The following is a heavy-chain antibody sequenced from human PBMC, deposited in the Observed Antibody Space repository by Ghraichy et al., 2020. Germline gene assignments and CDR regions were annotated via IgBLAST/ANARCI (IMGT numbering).Heavy chain of an antibody. J-gene: IGHJ3*01. CDR2: IRHDESNT. Sequence: LSLTCAASGFTVRNSGMHWVRQTPGKGLEWVAFIRHDESNTFYADPQKGRFTIYRDNSKNTLYLQMDSLRPEDTAMYHCARDNYHATFDVWGQGTMVTFSS. CDR3: ARDNYHATFDV. CDR1: GFTVRNSG. D-gene: IGHD4-11*01. V-gene: IGHV3-30*02.